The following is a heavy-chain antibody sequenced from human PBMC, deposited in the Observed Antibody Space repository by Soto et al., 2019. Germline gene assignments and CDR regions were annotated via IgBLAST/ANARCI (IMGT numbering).Heavy chain of an antibody. CDR1: GFTFSSYG. CDR2: MWYDGSNK. V-gene: IGHV3-33*01. CDR3: AREGGSGPDY. D-gene: IGHD6-19*01. J-gene: IGHJ4*02. Sequence: QVQLVESGGGVVQPGRSLRLSCAASGFTFSSYGMHWVRQAPGKGLEWVAFMWYDGSNKYYADSVKGRFTISRDNSKNNLYLQMNSLRAEDTAVYYCAREGGSGPDYWGQGTLVTVSS.